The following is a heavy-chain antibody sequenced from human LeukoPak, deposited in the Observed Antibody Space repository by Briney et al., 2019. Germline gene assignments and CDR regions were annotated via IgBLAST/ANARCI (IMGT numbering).Heavy chain of an antibody. CDR1: RFTVSTNY. D-gene: IGHD2-2*01. Sequence: GGSLRLSCAAARFTVSTNYLSWVSQAPGKGLEWVSVIYAGGAAYYADYVKGRFTISRDTSNNTLILQMHSLGVEDTAVYYCARSTSYHFDSWGQGTLVTVSS. CDR3: ARSTSYHFDS. CDR2: IYAGGAA. J-gene: IGHJ4*02. V-gene: IGHV3-53*01.